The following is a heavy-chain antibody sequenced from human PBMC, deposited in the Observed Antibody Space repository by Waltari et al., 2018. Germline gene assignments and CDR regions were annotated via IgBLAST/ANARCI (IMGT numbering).Heavy chain of an antibody. CDR1: GLTFRDYY. Sequence: QVQLVESGGGLVKPGGSLRLSCAASGLTFRDYYMTWIRQAPGKGLEWVSYIGSRGSTILYADSVKGRFTISRDNAKNSLYLQMNSLRAEDTAVYYCARDSGSYRFDYWGQGTLVSVSS. CDR3: ARDSGSYRFDY. D-gene: IGHD1-26*01. V-gene: IGHV3-11*04. CDR2: IGSRGSTI. J-gene: IGHJ4*02.